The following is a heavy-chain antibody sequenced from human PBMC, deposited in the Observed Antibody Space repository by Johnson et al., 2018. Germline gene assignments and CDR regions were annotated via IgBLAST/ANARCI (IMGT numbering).Heavy chain of an antibody. Sequence: QVQLLETGGGVVQPGRSLRLSCAASRFTFSSYAMHWVRQAPGKGLEWVAVISYDGSNNYYADSVKGRFTISRDNSKNTLYLQMTSLRDEDTAVYYCARDRVQLWFDAFDIWGQGTMVTVSS. D-gene: IGHD5-18*01. V-gene: IGHV3-30-3*01. CDR3: ARDRVQLWFDAFDI. CDR1: RFTFSSYA. CDR2: ISYDGSNN. J-gene: IGHJ3*02.